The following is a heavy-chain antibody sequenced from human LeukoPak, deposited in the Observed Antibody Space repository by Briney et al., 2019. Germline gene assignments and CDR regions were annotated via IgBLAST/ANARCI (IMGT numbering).Heavy chain of an antibody. CDR2: IIPIFGTA. CDR3: ARTRVVWGVIRDFDY. V-gene: IGHV1-69*05. Sequence: ASVKVSCKASGGTFSSYAISWVRQAPGQGLEWMGGIIPIFGTANYAQKFQGRVTITTDESTSTAYMELSSLRSEDTAVYYCARTRVVWGVIRDFDYWGQGTLVTVSS. D-gene: IGHD3-10*01. CDR1: GGTFSSYA. J-gene: IGHJ4*02.